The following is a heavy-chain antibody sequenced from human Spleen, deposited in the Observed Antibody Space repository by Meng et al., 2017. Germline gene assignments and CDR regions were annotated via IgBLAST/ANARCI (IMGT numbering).Heavy chain of an antibody. J-gene: IGHJ4*02. Sequence: QVQLVQSGAEVKKPGASVKVSCEASGYTLSSDGFSWGRQAPGQGLEWLGWINTYNGKTDYAQKFQGRITMTTDTFTSTAYMELRNLRSDDTAVYYCATRGNPYLNCWGQGTLVTVSS. CDR3: ATRGNPYLNC. CDR1: GYTLSSDG. CDR2: INTYNGKT. V-gene: IGHV1-18*01.